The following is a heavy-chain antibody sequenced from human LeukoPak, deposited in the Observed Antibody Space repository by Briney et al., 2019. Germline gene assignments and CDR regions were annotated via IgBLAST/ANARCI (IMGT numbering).Heavy chain of an antibody. V-gene: IGHV1-18*01. D-gene: IGHD3-22*01. CDR1: GYTSTSYG. Sequence: ASVKVSCKASGYTSTSYGISWVRQAPGQGLEWMGWISAYNGNTNYAQKLQGRVTVTTDTSTSTAYMELRSLRSDDTAVYYCARPRYYYDSSRYFDYWGQGTLVTVSS. J-gene: IGHJ4*02. CDR2: ISAYNGNT. CDR3: ARPRYYYDSSRYFDY.